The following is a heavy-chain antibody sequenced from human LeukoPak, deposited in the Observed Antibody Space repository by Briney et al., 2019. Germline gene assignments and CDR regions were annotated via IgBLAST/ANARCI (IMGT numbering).Heavy chain of an antibody. J-gene: IGHJ4*02. CDR3: ARLKGYYFDY. CDR2: IYYSGST. V-gene: IGHV4-59*08. CDR1: GGPISNYY. Sequence: PSETLSLTCTVSGGPISNYYWSWIRQPPGRGLEWIGYIYYSGSTNYNPSLKSRVTISVDTSKNQFSLKLSSVTAADTAVYYCARLKGYYFDYWGQGTLVTVSS.